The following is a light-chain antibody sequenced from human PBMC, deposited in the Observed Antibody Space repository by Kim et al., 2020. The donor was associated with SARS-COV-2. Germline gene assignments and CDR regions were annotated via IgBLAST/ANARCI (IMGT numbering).Light chain of an antibody. J-gene: IGKJ1*01. CDR1: QSISNHY. V-gene: IGKV3-20*01. CDR3: QQYVSSPWT. CDR2: GAS. Sequence: APGPRAHLSCRASQSISNHYVAWYHQRPGQAPRLLIYGASRRATGIPDRFSGSGSGTDFTLTISRLEPEDFAVYYCQQYVSSPWTFGQGTKVDIK.